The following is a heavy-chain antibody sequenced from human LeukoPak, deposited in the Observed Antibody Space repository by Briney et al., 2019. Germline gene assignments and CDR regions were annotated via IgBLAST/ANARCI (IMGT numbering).Heavy chain of an antibody. CDR3: ASSRYYYDTSTYYYIHYFDY. CDR2: ISSTSTYI. CDR1: GFIFSNNT. V-gene: IGHV3-21*01. Sequence: GGSLRLSCAASGFIFSNNTMNWVRQAPGKGLEWVASISSTSTYIYYADLVKGRFTVSRDNAKNSLYLQMNSLTADDTALYYCASSRYYYDTSTYYYIHYFDYWGQGALVTVSS. D-gene: IGHD3-22*01. J-gene: IGHJ4*02.